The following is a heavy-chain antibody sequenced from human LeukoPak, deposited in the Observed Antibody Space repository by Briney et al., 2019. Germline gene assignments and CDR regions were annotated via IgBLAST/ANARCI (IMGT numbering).Heavy chain of an antibody. D-gene: IGHD2-21*01. Sequence: SETLSLTCTVSGYSISSGYYWGWIRQPPGKGLEWIGSIYHSGSTYYNPSLKSRVTIPVDTSKNQFSLKLSSVTAADTAVYYCARATLDIVVAAFDIWGQGTMVTVSS. CDR3: ARATLDIVVAAFDI. V-gene: IGHV4-38-2*02. CDR2: IYHSGST. CDR1: GYSISSGYY. J-gene: IGHJ3*02.